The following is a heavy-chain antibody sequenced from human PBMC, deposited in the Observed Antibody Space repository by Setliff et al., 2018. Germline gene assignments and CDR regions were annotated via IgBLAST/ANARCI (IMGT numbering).Heavy chain of an antibody. CDR3: ATGGTGTIAAFDI. D-gene: IGHD1-1*01. J-gene: IGHJ3*02. CDR1: GYTLTELS. CDR2: FDPEDGET. Sequence: ASVKVSCKVSGYTLTELSMHWVRQAPGKGLEWTGGFDPEDGETIYAQKFQGRVTMTEDTSTDTAYMELSSLRSEDTAVYYCATGGTGTIAAFDIWGQGTMVTVSS. V-gene: IGHV1-24*01.